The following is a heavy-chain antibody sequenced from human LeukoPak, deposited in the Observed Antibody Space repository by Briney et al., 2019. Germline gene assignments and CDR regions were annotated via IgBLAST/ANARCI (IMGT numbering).Heavy chain of an antibody. J-gene: IGHJ4*02. Sequence: GGSLRLSCAASGFIVSSNYMSWVRQAPGKGLEWVSIMYSAGSTYYADSVRGRFTISRDSSKNTVSLQMNSLRVEDTAVYYCASGGTGARKYYSDPFHYWGQGTLVTVS. CDR1: GFIVSSNY. CDR2: MYSAGST. V-gene: IGHV3-53*01. CDR3: ASGGTGARKYYSDPFHY. D-gene: IGHD3-10*01.